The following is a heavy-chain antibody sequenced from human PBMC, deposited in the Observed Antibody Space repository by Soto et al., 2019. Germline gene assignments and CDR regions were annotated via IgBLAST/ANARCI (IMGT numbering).Heavy chain of an antibody. Sequence: EVQLVQSEAEVKKPGESLRISCKGSGYSFTSYWITWERQKPGKGLEWMGNIAPSDSYANYSPSFRGHVTLSADKSINTAYLHWSSLKASDTAIYYCARHRSDYSSRCVDPWGQGTLVTVSS. CDR2: IAPSDSYA. CDR1: GYSFTSYW. CDR3: ARHRSDYSSRCVDP. J-gene: IGHJ5*02. V-gene: IGHV5-10-1*03. D-gene: IGHD2-2*01.